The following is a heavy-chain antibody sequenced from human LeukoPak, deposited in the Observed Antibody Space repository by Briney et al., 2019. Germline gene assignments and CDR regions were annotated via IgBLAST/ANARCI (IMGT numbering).Heavy chain of an antibody. V-gene: IGHV3-30-3*02. D-gene: IGHD4-17*01. J-gene: IGHJ4*02. CDR3: AKFLDSVYGDDDFQFDY. CDR1: GFTFSNYA. Sequence: GGSLRLSCAASGFTFSNYAMHWVRQAPGKGLEWVAVISYDGSNKYYADSVKGRFTISRDNSKNTLYLQMNSLRAEDTAVYYCAKFLDSVYGDDDFQFDYWGQGTLVTVSS. CDR2: ISYDGSNK.